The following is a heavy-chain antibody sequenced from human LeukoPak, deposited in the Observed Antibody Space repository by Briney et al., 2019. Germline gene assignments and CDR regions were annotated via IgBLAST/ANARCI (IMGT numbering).Heavy chain of an antibody. CDR2: ISGSNGNR. CDR3: ARAGRGTYYYFDV. V-gene: IGHV1-18*01. D-gene: IGHD1-26*01. Sequence: VASVKVSCKISGYPFNRYGLIWVRQAPGQGLEWVGWISGSNGNRKYAEKLQGRVTMTTDTSTSTAYMELWNLRSDDTPNYYCARAGRGTYYYFDVWGQGTLVTVSS. J-gene: IGHJ4*02. CDR1: GYPFNRYG.